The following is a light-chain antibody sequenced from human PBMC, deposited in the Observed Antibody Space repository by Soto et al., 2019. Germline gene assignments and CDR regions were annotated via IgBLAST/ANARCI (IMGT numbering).Light chain of an antibody. CDR2: EGS. CDR1: SSDVGSYNL. CDR3: CSYAGSSTPYV. Sequence: QSVLTQAASVSGSPGQSVTISCTGTSSDVGSYNLVSWYQHHPGKAPKLIMYEGSKRPSGVSNRFSGSKSGNTASLTISGLQAEDETDYYCCSYAGSSTPYVFGTGTKLTVL. J-gene: IGLJ1*01. V-gene: IGLV2-23*01.